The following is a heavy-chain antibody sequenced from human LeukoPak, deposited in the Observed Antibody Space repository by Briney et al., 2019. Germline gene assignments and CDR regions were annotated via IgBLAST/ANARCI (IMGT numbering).Heavy chain of an antibody. CDR1: GFTFSSYS. J-gene: IGHJ4*02. D-gene: IGHD2-2*01. V-gene: IGHV3-21*01. CDR2: ISSSSSYI. Sequence: PGGSLRPSCAASGFTFSSYSMNWVRQAPGKGLEWVSSISSSSSYIYYADSVKGRFTISRDNAKNSLYLQMNSLRAEDTAVYYCARDSAGGSSALYYFDYWGQGTLVTVSS. CDR3: ARDSAGGSSALYYFDY.